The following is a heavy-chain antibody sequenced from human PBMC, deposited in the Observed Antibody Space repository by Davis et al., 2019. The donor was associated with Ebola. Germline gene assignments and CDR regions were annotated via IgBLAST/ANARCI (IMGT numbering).Heavy chain of an antibody. V-gene: IGHV4-30-2*01. Sequence: LRLSCAVSGGSISSGGYSWSWIRQPPGKGLEWIGYIYHSGSTYYNPSLKSRVTISVDTSKNQFSLKLSSVTAADTAVYYCARGVGATTGWFDPWGQGTLVTVSS. CDR2: IYHSGST. D-gene: IGHD1-26*01. CDR3: ARGVGATTGWFDP. CDR1: GGSISSGGYS. J-gene: IGHJ5*02.